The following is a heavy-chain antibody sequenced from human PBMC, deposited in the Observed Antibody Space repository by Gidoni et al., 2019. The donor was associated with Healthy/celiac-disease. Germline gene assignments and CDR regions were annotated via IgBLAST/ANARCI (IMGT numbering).Heavy chain of an antibody. CDR1: GFIFDDYA. CDR2: ISGNSGSI. Sequence: EVQLVDSGGGLVQRGRSLRLSCAASGFIFDDYAMHWVRQAPGKGLEWVSGISGNSGSIGYADSVKGRFTISRDNAKNSLYLQMNSLRAEDTALYYCAKDNQWELGYNWFDPWGQGTLVTVSS. V-gene: IGHV3-9*01. D-gene: IGHD1-26*01. J-gene: IGHJ5*02. CDR3: AKDNQWELGYNWFDP.